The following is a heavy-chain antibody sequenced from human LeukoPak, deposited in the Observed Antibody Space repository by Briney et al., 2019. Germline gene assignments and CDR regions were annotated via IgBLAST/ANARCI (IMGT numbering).Heavy chain of an antibody. CDR2: ISSSSSYI. Sequence: GGSLRLSCAASGFTFSSYSMNWVRQAPGKGLEWVSSISSSSSYIYYADSVKGRSTISRDNAKNSLYLQMNSLRAEDTAVYYCARERGRYYYGSGSYLRWPNWFDPWGQGTLVTVSS. J-gene: IGHJ5*02. CDR1: GFTFSSYS. CDR3: ARERGRYYYGSGSYLRWPNWFDP. D-gene: IGHD3-10*01. V-gene: IGHV3-21*01.